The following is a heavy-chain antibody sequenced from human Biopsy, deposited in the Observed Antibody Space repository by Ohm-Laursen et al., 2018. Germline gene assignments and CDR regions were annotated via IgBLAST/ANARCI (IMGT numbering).Heavy chain of an antibody. Sequence: SSVKVSCKASGYTFTSYGISWVRQAPGQGLEWMGWISAYNGNTNYAQKLQGRVTMTTDTSTSTAYMELRSLRSDDTAVYYCAKGQDLRGGAEYFQHWGQGALVTASS. CDR3: AKGQDLRGGAEYFQH. D-gene: IGHD2-15*01. CDR2: ISAYNGNT. J-gene: IGHJ1*01. V-gene: IGHV1-18*01. CDR1: GYTFTSYG.